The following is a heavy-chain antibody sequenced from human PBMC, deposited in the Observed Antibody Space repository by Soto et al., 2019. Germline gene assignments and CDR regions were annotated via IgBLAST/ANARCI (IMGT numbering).Heavy chain of an antibody. D-gene: IGHD3-22*01. CDR2: IYYSGST. V-gene: IGHV4-39*01. Sequence: SETLSLTCTVSGGSISTSKYYGGWLRQPKGKGLEWIGSIYYSGSTYYNPSLKSRVTISVDTSKNQFSLKLSSVTAADTAVYYCMLGSGWKDFDYWGQGTLVTVS. CDR1: GGSISTSKYY. CDR3: MLGSGWKDFDY. J-gene: IGHJ4*02.